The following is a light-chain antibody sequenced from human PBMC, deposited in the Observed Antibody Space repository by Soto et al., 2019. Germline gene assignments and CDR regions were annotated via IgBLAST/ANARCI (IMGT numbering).Light chain of an antibody. CDR1: QSGLYSSNNKNY. V-gene: IGKV4-1*01. Sequence: DIVMTQSPDSLAVSLGERATINCKSSQSGLYSSNNKNYLAWYQQKPGQPPKLLIYWASTRESGVPDRFSGSGSGTDFTLTISSLQAEDVAVYYFQQDYRTPRTFGQGTKVEIK. J-gene: IGKJ1*01. CDR3: QQDYRTPRT. CDR2: WAS.